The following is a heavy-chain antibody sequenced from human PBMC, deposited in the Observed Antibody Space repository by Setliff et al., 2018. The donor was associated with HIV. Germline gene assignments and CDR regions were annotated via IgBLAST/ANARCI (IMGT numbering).Heavy chain of an antibody. J-gene: IGHJ6*03. Sequence: SETLSLTCSVSGDSISNPNYYWGWIRQPPGKGLEWIGSIYYDGRTLYNSSLESRVTISVDTSKNQFSLELRSVTAADTAVYYCARWVDDNSEGSYYHYMDVWGNGASVTVSS. D-gene: IGHD6-25*01. CDR3: ARWVDDNSEGSYYHYMDV. CDR1: GDSISNPNYY. CDR2: IYYDGRT. V-gene: IGHV4-39*01.